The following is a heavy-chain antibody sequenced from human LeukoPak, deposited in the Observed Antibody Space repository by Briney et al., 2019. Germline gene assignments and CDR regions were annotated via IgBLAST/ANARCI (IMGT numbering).Heavy chain of an antibody. CDR2: IYYSGST. V-gene: IGHV4-39*01. Sequence: SETLSLTCTVSGGSISSSSYYWGWIRQPPGKGLEWIGSIYYSGSTYYNPSLKSRVTISVDTSKNQFSLKLSSVTAADTAVYYCAGQRLLWFGELREGIDYWGQGTLVAVSS. CDR3: AGQRLLWFGELREGIDY. CDR1: GGSISSSSYY. J-gene: IGHJ4*02. D-gene: IGHD3-10*01.